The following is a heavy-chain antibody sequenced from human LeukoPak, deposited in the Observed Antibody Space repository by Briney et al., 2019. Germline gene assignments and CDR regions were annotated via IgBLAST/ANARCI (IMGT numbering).Heavy chain of an antibody. CDR2: IYDSGSA. J-gene: IGHJ6*03. CDR3: ARVLQNYYHLDV. Sequence: SETLCLTCTVSVVSINSHYWSWIRQPPGKGLEWIGFIYDSGSANYKSSLESPVTMTLDTSKNQFSLKLNSVTAADTAVYYCARVLQNYYHLDVWGKGTTVTVSS. D-gene: IGHD3-3*01. CDR1: VVSINSHY. V-gene: IGHV4-59*11.